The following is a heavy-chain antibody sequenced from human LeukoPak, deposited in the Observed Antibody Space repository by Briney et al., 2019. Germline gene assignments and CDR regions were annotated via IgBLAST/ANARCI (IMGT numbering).Heavy chain of an antibody. CDR3: ARTYDSSGYAITFDY. D-gene: IGHD3-22*01. Sequence: SVKVSCKASGGTFSSYAISWVRQAPGQGLEWMGRIIPILGIANYAQKFQGRVTITADKSTSTAYMELSSLRSEDTAVYYCARTYDSSGYAITFDYWGQGTLVTVSS. J-gene: IGHJ4*02. V-gene: IGHV1-69*04. CDR2: IIPILGIA. CDR1: GGTFSSYA.